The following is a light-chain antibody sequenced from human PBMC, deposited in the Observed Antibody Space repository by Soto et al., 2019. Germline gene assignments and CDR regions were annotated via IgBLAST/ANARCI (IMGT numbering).Light chain of an antibody. J-gene: IGKJ4*01. CDR1: QSIINN. V-gene: IGKV3D-15*03. CDR2: GAS. CDR3: QQYNAWPPLT. Sequence: EIVMTQSPDTLSVSPGERATLSCRASQSIINNLAWYQQKPGQAPRLLIYGASIRATGFPARFSGSGSGIEFTLTICIRQSEDFAFYDCQQYNAWPPLTFGGGTKVEIK.